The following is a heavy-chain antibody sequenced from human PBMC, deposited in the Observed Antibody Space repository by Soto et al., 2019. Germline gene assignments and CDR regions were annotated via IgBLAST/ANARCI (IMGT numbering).Heavy chain of an antibody. CDR3: AREGRLAVDNWFDP. Sequence: QVQLVASGGGVVQPGRSLRLSCAASGFTFSSYGMHWVRQAPGKGLEWVAVRWCAGSNKYYADSVKGRFTISRDNSKNTQYLQMNSLRAEDTAVYYCAREGRLAVDNWFDPCGQGTLVTVSS. CDR1: GFTFSSYG. V-gene: IGHV3-33*01. J-gene: IGHJ5*02. CDR2: RWCAGSNK. D-gene: IGHD6-19*01.